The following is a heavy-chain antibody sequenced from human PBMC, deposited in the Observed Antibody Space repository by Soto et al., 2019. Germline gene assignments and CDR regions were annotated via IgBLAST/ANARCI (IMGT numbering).Heavy chain of an antibody. D-gene: IGHD2-21*01. CDR1: GGSISSGVYY. CDR3: ARGRIELWCNWCDP. V-gene: IGHV4-31*03. J-gene: IGHJ5*02. Sequence: PSETLSLTCTVSGGSISSGVYYWSWIRQHPGKGLEWIGYIYYSGSTYYNPSLKSRVTISVDTSKNQFSLKLSSVTAADTAVYYCARGRIELWCNWCDPWGQGTLVTVPS. CDR2: IYYSGST.